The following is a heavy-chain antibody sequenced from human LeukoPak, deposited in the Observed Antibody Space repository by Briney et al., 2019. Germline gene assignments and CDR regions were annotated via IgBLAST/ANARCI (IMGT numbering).Heavy chain of an antibody. J-gene: IGHJ4*02. V-gene: IGHV3-23*01. CDR3: AKDSAPLDY. Sequence: GGSLRLSCAASGFTFGSYAVSWVRQTPGKGLEWVSAISGSGGSTYYADSVKGRFTIPRDNSKNTLYLQMNSLRAEDTAVYYCAKDSAPLDYWGQGTLVTVSS. CDR1: GFTFGSYA. CDR2: ISGSGGST.